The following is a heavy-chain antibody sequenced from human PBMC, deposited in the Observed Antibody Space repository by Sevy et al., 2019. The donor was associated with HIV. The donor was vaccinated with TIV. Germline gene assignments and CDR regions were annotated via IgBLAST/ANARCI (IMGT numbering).Heavy chain of an antibody. CDR3: AVITIFGVVTDNWFDP. Sequence: SETLSLTCTVSGGSISSSSYYWGWIRQPPGKGLEWIGSIYYSGSTYYNPSLKSRVTISVDTSKNQVSLKLSSVTAADTAVYYCAVITIFGVVTDNWFDPWGQRTRVTDSS. CDR2: IYYSGST. D-gene: IGHD3-3*01. J-gene: IGHJ5*02. CDR1: GGSISSSSYY. V-gene: IGHV4-39*01.